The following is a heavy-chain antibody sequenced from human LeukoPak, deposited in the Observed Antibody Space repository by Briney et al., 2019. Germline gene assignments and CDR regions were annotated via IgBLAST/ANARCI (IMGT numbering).Heavy chain of an antibody. D-gene: IGHD7-27*01. Sequence: ASVKVSCKTSGYTFPSYDINWVRQATGQGLEWMGWMNPNSGETGFAQNFQGRVTLTKNTSITTAYMELSSLRSEDTAAYYCARGDPWGFDPWGQGTLVTVSS. V-gene: IGHV1-8*01. CDR1: GYTFPSYD. J-gene: IGHJ5*02. CDR3: ARGDPWGFDP. CDR2: MNPNSGET.